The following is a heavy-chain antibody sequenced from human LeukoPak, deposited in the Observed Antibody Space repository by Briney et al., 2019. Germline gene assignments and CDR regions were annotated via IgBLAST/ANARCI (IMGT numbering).Heavy chain of an antibody. J-gene: IGHJ3*02. CDR1: GYTFIAYN. CDR2: INPNSGGT. Sequence: ASVKVSCKTSGYTFIAYNIHWVRQAPGQGLEWMGRINPNSGGTNYAQKFQGRVTMTGDTSISTAYMELSRLRSDDTAVYYCARVMWLPTDAFDIWGQGTMVTVSS. V-gene: IGHV1-2*06. CDR3: ARVMWLPTDAFDI. D-gene: IGHD3-22*01.